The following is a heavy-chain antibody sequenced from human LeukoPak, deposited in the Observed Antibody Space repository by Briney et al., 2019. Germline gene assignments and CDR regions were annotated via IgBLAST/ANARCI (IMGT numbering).Heavy chain of an antibody. Sequence: SQTLSLTCAISGDSVSSNSAAWSWIRQSPSRGLEWLGTTYYRSKWYNDYAVSVKSRITINPDTSKNQFSLQLNSVTPKDTAVYYCARDPRTPAFDFWGQGTLVTVSS. V-gene: IGHV6-1*01. J-gene: IGHJ4*02. CDR3: ARDPRTPAFDF. CDR2: TYYRSKWYN. CDR1: GDSVSSNSAA. D-gene: IGHD1-14*01.